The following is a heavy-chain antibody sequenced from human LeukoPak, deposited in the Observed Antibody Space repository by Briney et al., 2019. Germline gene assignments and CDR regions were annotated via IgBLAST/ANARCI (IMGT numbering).Heavy chain of an antibody. D-gene: IGHD3-10*01. CDR1: GGSISSSSYY. Sequence: SETLSLTCTVSGGSISSSSYYWGWIRQPPGKGLEWIGSIYYSGSTYYNPSLKSRVTISVDTSKNQFSLKLSSVTAADTAVYYCAVGPEGWFGEFNNWFDPWGQGTLVTVSS. CDR2: IYYSGST. V-gene: IGHV4-39*01. J-gene: IGHJ5*02. CDR3: AVGPEGWFGEFNNWFDP.